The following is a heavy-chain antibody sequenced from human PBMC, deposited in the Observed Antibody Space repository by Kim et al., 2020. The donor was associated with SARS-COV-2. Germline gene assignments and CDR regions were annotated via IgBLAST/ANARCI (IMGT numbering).Heavy chain of an antibody. J-gene: IGHJ4*02. CDR1: GDSVSSNSAA. Sequence: SQTLSLTCAISGDSVSSNSAAWDWIRQSPSRGLEWLGRTYYRSKWHNDYAVSVKSRITINPDTSKNPFSLQLKSVTPEDTAVYYCARGQGYSSGWPRGYYFDCWGQGTLVTVSS. V-gene: IGHV6-1*01. CDR3: ARGQGYSSGWPRGYYFDC. CDR2: TYYRSKWHN. D-gene: IGHD6-19*01.